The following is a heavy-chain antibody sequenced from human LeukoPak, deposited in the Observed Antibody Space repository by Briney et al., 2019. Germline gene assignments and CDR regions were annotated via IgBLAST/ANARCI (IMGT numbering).Heavy chain of an antibody. Sequence: KTSETLSLTCTVSGGSISSYYWSWIRQPPGKGLEWIGYIYYTGSTNYNPSLKSRVTMSVDTSKNQFSLKLSSVSAADTAVYYCARDQYYYDSSGYYRFDYWGQGTLVTVSS. CDR1: GGSISSYY. CDR3: ARDQYYYDSSGYYRFDY. CDR2: IYYTGST. J-gene: IGHJ4*02. V-gene: IGHV4-59*12. D-gene: IGHD3-22*01.